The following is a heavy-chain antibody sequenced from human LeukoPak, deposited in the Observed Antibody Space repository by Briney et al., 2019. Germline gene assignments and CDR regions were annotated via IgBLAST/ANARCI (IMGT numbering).Heavy chain of an antibody. J-gene: IGHJ3*02. CDR3: AKFGLAGSGRYHDAFDI. V-gene: IGHV3-23*01. Sequence: GGSLRLSCAASGFTFSSYGMTWVRQAPGKGLEWVSAISGSGGSTYYADSVKGRSTISRDNSKNTLYLQMNSLRVEDTAVYYCAKFGLAGSGRYHDAFDIWGQGTMVTVSS. CDR1: GFTFSSYG. CDR2: ISGSGGST. D-gene: IGHD3-10*01.